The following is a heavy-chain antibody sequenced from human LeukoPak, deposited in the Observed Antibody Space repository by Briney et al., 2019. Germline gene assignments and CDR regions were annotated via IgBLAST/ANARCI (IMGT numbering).Heavy chain of an antibody. CDR1: GYTFTSYY. Sequence: ASAKVSCKASGYTFTSYYMHWVRQAPGQGLEWIGIINPSGGSTSYAQKFQGRVTMTRDTSTSTVYMELSSLRSEDTAVYYCGTRSAVAGPSWRLDYWGQGTLVTVSS. D-gene: IGHD6-19*01. CDR3: GTRSAVAGPSWRLDY. V-gene: IGHV1-46*03. J-gene: IGHJ4*02. CDR2: INPSGGST.